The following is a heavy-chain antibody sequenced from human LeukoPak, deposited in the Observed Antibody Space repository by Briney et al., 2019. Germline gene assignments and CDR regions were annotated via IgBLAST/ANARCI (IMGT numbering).Heavy chain of an antibody. Sequence: PGGSLRLSCAASGFTFSSYWMHWVRQAPGKGLMWVSRINSDASSILYADSVKGRFTISRDNSKNTLYLQMNSLREEDTALYFCAKNGGGQCYSHLDPWGQGNLVTVSS. V-gene: IGHV3-74*01. CDR1: GFTFSSYW. D-gene: IGHD2-21*01. CDR2: INSDASSI. J-gene: IGHJ5*02. CDR3: AKNGGGQCYSHLDP.